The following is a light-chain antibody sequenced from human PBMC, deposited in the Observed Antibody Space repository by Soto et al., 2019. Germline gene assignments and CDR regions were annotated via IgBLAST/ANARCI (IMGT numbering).Light chain of an antibody. CDR2: EVS. V-gene: IGLV2-14*01. CDR3: SSYTSSSTRV. Sequence: QSALTQPASVSGSPGQSITISCTGTSSDVGGYNYVSWYQQHPGKAPKLMISEVSNRPSGVSNRFSGSKSGNTASLTISGLQAEDEADYYCSSYTSSSTRVFGGGTKVTFL. J-gene: IGLJ2*01. CDR1: SSDVGGYNY.